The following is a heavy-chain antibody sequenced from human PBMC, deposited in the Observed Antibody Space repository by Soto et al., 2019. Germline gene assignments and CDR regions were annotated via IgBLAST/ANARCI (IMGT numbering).Heavy chain of an antibody. Sequence: VGSLRLSCQASGFNFDNYGMHWVRQAPGKGLEWVAVITYDGSFQYYADSVKGRFTISRDNSKNTLSLHLNTLKPEDTAVYHCAKDRVGGTFYTPLAFWGQGTLVTVSS. CDR2: ITYDGSFQ. CDR1: GFNFDNYG. J-gene: IGHJ4*02. CDR3: AKDRVGGTFYTPLAF. D-gene: IGHD1-7*01. V-gene: IGHV3-30*18.